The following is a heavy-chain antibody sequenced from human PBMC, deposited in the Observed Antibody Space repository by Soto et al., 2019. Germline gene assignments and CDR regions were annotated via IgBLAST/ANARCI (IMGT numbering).Heavy chain of an antibody. CDR2: ISGNGGYT. D-gene: IGHD3-22*01. V-gene: IGHV3-23*01. J-gene: IGHJ3*02. CDR3: AKTYYFDTSGRASDI. CDR1: GFTFSSYA. Sequence: GGSLRLSCAAFGFTFSSYAMSWARQAPGKGLEWVSTISGNGGYTYYADSVKGRFTISRDNSKNTLYLQMNSLRAEDTAVYYCAKTYYFDTSGRASDIWGQGTMVTVSS.